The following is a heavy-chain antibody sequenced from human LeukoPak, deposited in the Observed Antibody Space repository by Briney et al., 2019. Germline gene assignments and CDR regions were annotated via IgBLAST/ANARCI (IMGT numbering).Heavy chain of an antibody. CDR1: GYSFTYW. D-gene: IGHD4-17*01. CDR2: IYSGDSHT. CDR3: ASARHGDYVWDY. J-gene: IGHJ4*02. Sequence: GASLKISCKGSGYSFTYWIGWVRQMPGKGLEWMGIIYSGDSHTKYSPSFQGRVTISADKSISTPYLQWSSLEASDTAMYYCASARHGDYVWDYWGQGTLVTVSS. V-gene: IGHV5-51*01.